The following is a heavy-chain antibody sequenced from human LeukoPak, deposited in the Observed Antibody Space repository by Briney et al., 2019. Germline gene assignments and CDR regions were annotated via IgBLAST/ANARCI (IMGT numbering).Heavy chain of an antibody. J-gene: IGHJ4*02. CDR1: GYTFTGYY. Sequence: GASVKVSCKASGYTFTGYYMHWVRQAPGQGLEWMGWINPNSGGTNYAQKFQGRVTMTRDTSISTAYMEPSRLRSDDTAVYYCARNDILTGYYEYYFDYWGQGTLVTVSS. CDR3: ARNDILTGYYEYYFDY. V-gene: IGHV1-2*02. CDR2: INPNSGGT. D-gene: IGHD3-9*01.